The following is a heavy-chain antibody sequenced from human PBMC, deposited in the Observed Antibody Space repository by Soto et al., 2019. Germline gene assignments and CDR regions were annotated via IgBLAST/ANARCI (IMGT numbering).Heavy chain of an antibody. CDR3: ARILAHYYYYYGMDV. Sequence: PSETLSLTCAVYGGSFSGYYWSWIRQPPGKGLEWIGEINHSGSTNYNPSLKSRVTISVDTSKNQFSLKLSSVTAADTAVYYCARILAHYYYYYGMDVWGQGTTVTVSS. J-gene: IGHJ6*02. CDR1: GGSFSGYY. D-gene: IGHD1-26*01. V-gene: IGHV4-34*01. CDR2: INHSGST.